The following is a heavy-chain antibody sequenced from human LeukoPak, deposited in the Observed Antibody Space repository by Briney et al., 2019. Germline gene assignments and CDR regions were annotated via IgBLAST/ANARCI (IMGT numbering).Heavy chain of an antibody. CDR2: ISPNSGGT. CDR3: ARDVIAAAGVDY. V-gene: IGHV1-2*02. D-gene: IGHD6-13*01. Sequence: ASVKVSCKASGYTFTGYYMHWVRQAPGQGLEWMGWISPNSGGTNYAQKFQGRVTMTRDTSISTAYMELSRLRSDDTAVYYCARDVIAAAGVDYWGQGTLVTVSS. J-gene: IGHJ4*02. CDR1: GYTFTGYY.